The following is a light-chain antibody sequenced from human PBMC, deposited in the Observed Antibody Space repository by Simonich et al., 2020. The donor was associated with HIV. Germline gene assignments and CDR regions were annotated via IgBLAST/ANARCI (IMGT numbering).Light chain of an antibody. J-gene: IGKJ1*01. CDR2: AAS. V-gene: IGKV1-NL1*01. CDR3: QQFYSTPQT. Sequence: DIQMTQSPSSLSASVGNRVTVTCRASQGISNSLAWYQQKPGKAPKLLRYAASRLESGVPSRCSGSGSGTDYTLTSSSLQPEDFATYYCQQFYSTPQTFGQGTKVEIK. CDR1: QGISNS.